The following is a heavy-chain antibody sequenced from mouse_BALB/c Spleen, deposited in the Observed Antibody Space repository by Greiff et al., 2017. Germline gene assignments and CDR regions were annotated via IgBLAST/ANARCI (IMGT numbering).Heavy chain of an antibody. Sequence: EVHLVESGGDLVKPGGSLKLSCAASGFTFSSYGMSWVRQTPDKRLEWVATISSGGSYTYYPDSVKGRFTISRDNAKNTLYLQMSSLKSEDTAMYYCARSSLLRLRGYFDYWGQGTTLTVSS. CDR3: ARSSLLRLRGYFDY. CDR2: ISSGGSYT. V-gene: IGHV5-6*01. CDR1: GFTFSSYG. J-gene: IGHJ2*01. D-gene: IGHD1-2*01.